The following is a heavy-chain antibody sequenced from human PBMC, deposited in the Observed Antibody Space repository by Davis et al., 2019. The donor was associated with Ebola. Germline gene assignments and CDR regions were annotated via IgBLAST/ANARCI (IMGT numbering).Heavy chain of an antibody. Sequence: PGGSLRLSCAASGFTFSGYWMYWVRQAPGKGLEWVSRINSDGTSTIYADSVKGRFTISRDNAKNSLYLQMNSLRLDDTALYYCAKDDDYGGYWGQGTLVSVSS. CDR2: INSDGTST. D-gene: IGHD4-17*01. CDR1: GFTFSGYW. CDR3: AKDDDYGGY. J-gene: IGHJ4*02. V-gene: IGHV3-74*01.